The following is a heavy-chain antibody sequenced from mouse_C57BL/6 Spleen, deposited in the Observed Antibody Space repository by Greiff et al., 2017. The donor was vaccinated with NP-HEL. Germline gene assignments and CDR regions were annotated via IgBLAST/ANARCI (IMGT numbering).Heavy chain of an antibody. Sequence: QVQLQQSGTELVKPGASVKLSCKASGYTFTSYWMHWVKQRPGQGLEWIGNINPSNGGTNYNEKFKSKATLTVDKSSSTAYMQLSSLTSEDSAVYYCAPHRGTAQATLAYWGQGTLVTVSA. CDR2: INPSNGGT. J-gene: IGHJ3*01. CDR3: APHRGTAQATLAY. V-gene: IGHV1-53*01. D-gene: IGHD3-2*02. CDR1: GYTFTSYW.